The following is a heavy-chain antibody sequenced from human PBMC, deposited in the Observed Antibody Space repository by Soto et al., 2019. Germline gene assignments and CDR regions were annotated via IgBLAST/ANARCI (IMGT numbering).Heavy chain of an antibody. D-gene: IGHD3-16*01. V-gene: IGHV1-18*01. Sequence: QVQLVQSGAEVKNPGASVKVSCKASGYTFTRYGIGWARQAPGQGLGWMGWINTYNGNTNYAQNVQVRVSLTTDTSTSTAYMELRSLRSNDTAIYYCAMVDVYVTTSPQDVWGQGTTVIVSS. J-gene: IGHJ6*02. CDR3: AMVDVYVTTSPQDV. CDR2: INTYNGNT. CDR1: GYTFTRYG.